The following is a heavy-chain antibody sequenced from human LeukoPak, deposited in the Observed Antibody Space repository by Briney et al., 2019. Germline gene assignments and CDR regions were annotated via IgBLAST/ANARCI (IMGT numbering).Heavy chain of an antibody. CDR3: ARGAEPYYDILTGYYYDDAFDI. CDR1: GYTFTSYY. Sequence: GASMKVSCKASGYTFTSYYMHWVRQAPGQGLEWMGIINPSGGSTSYAQKFQGRVTMTREMSTSTVYMELSRLRSEDTAVYYCARGAEPYYDILTGYYYDDAFDIWGQGTMVTVSS. V-gene: IGHV1-46*01. CDR2: INPSGGST. J-gene: IGHJ3*02. D-gene: IGHD3-9*01.